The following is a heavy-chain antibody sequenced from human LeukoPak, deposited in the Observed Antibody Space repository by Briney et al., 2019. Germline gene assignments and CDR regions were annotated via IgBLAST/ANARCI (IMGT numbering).Heavy chain of an antibody. Sequence: GGSLRLSCAASGITFSSYEMNWVRQAPGKGLEWVSYISSSGSTIYYADSVKGRFTISRDNSKNTLYLQMNSLRAEDTAVYYCAKGIYSSGWSYFDYWGHGTLVTVSS. D-gene: IGHD6-19*01. CDR1: GITFSSYE. CDR2: ISSSGSTI. J-gene: IGHJ4*01. V-gene: IGHV3-48*03. CDR3: AKGIYSSGWSYFDY.